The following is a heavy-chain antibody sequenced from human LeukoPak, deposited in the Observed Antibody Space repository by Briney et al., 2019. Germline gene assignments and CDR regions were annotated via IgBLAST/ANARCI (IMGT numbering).Heavy chain of an antibody. Sequence: GESLKISCKGSGYSFTSYWISWVRQMPRKGLEWMGRIDPSDSYTNYSPSFQGHVTISADKSISAAYLQWSSLKASDTAMYYCARQEYCSGGSCYTWFDPWGQGTLVIVSS. CDR1: GYSFTSYW. D-gene: IGHD2-15*01. CDR2: IDPSDSYT. CDR3: ARQEYCSGGSCYTWFDP. V-gene: IGHV5-10-1*01. J-gene: IGHJ5*02.